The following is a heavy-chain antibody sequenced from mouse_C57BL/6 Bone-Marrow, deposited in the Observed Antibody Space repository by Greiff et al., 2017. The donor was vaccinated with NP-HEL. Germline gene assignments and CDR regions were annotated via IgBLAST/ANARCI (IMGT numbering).Heavy chain of an antibody. J-gene: IGHJ4*01. V-gene: IGHV1-5*01. CDR1: GYTFTSYW. CDR3: TRHSSYYYAMDY. CDR2: IYPGNSDT. Sequence: VHVKQSGTVLARPGASVKMSCKTSGYTFTSYWMHWVKQRPGQGLEWIGAIYPGNSDTSYNQKFKGKAKLTAVTSASTAYMELSSLTNEDSAVYYCTRHSSYYYAMDYWGQGTSVTVSS. D-gene: IGHD2-12*01.